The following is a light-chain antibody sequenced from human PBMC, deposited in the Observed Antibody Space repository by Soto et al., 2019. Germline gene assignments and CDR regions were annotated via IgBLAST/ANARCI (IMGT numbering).Light chain of an antibody. Sequence: IQMTQSPSTLPASVGDRVTITCRASQSIINWLAWYQQKPGTAPKVLIYHASNLQSGVPSRFSGSGSGTEFTLTISSLQSEDFAVYYCQQYNNWPPLTFGGGTKVDIK. V-gene: IGKV1-5*01. CDR3: QQYNNWPPLT. J-gene: IGKJ4*01. CDR2: HAS. CDR1: QSIINW.